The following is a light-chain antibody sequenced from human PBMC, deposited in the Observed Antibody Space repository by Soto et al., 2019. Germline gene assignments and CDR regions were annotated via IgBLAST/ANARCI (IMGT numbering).Light chain of an antibody. Sequence: DIQMTQSPSSLSASAGDRVTISCRASQSINTYLNWYQQKPGKAPKLLIYAACSLQTGVPSRFSGSGSGTDFTLTNSSLQSEDFATYFCQQTDNTPITFGQGTRLEIK. V-gene: IGKV1-39*01. J-gene: IGKJ5*01. CDR1: QSINTY. CDR3: QQTDNTPIT. CDR2: AAC.